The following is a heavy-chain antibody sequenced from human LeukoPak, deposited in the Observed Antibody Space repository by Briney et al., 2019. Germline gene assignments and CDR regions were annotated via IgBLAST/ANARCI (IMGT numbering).Heavy chain of an antibody. V-gene: IGHV4-34*01. Sequence: PSETLSLTCAVYGGSFSGYYWSWIRQPPGKGLEWIWEINHSGSTNYNPSLKSRVTISVDTSKNQFSLKLSSVTAADTAVYYCARTYSNYVSLNWFDPWGQGTLVTVSS. CDR3: ARTYSNYVSLNWFDP. D-gene: IGHD4-11*01. J-gene: IGHJ5*02. CDR2: INHSGST. CDR1: GGSFSGYY.